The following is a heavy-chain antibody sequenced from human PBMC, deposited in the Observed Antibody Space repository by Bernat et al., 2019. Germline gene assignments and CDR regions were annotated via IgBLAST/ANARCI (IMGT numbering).Heavy chain of an antibody. CDR2: IIPIFGTA. CDR1: GGTFSSYA. J-gene: IGHJ5*02. Sequence: QVQLVQSGAEVKKPGSSVKVSCKASGGTFSSYAISWVRQAPGQGLEWMGGIIPIFGTANYAQKFQGRVTITADESTSTAYMELSSLRSEDTAVYYCAREGVVVVPAVVLQNWFDPWGQGTLVTVSS. D-gene: IGHD2-2*01. V-gene: IGHV1-69*01. CDR3: AREGVVVVPAVVLQNWFDP.